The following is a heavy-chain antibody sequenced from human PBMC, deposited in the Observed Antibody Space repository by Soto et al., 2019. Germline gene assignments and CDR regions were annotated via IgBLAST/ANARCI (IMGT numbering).Heavy chain of an antibody. CDR1: GFSLSSAGMG. Sequence: QVTLKESGPVLVKPTETLTLTCTVSGFSLSSAGMGVSWIRQPPGKALEWLAHIFSNDEKSYNTSLKSRLSISKDTSKSQVVLSMTNMDPVDTATYYCARILYSSGRYSGMDVWGQGTTVTVSS. CDR2: IFSNDEK. V-gene: IGHV2-26*01. CDR3: ARILYSSGRYSGMDV. D-gene: IGHD6-19*01. J-gene: IGHJ6*02.